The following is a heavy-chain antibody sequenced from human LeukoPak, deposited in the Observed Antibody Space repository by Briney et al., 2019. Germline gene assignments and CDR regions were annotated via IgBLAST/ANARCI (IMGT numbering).Heavy chain of an antibody. D-gene: IGHD6-25*01. J-gene: IGHJ6*03. Sequence: ASVKVSCKASGYTFTSYDINWVRQATGQGLEWMGWMNPNSGNTGYAQKFQGRATMTRNTSISTAYMELSSLRSEDTAVYYCARGNSGLRRTYYMDVWGKGTTVTVSS. CDR2: MNPNSGNT. CDR1: GYTFTSYD. CDR3: ARGNSGLRRTYYMDV. V-gene: IGHV1-8*01.